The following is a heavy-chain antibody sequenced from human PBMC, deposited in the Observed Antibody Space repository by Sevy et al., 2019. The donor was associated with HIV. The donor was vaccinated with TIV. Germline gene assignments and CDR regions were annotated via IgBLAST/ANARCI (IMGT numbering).Heavy chain of an antibody. J-gene: IGHJ4*02. CDR3: ARDQFSYFDY. Sequence: GGSLRLSCATSGFTFTTYWMHWVRQSPGKGLVWVSRINSDGSIPDYADSVKGRFTMSRDNAKNTLYLQMNSLRAEDTAVYYCARDQFSYFDYWGQGTLVTVSS. D-gene: IGHD3-3*01. V-gene: IGHV3-74*01. CDR2: INSDGSIP. CDR1: GFTFTTYW.